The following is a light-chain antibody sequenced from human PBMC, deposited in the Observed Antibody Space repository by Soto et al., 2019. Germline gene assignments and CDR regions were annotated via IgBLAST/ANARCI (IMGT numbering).Light chain of an antibody. J-gene: IGLJ1*01. V-gene: IGLV3-21*04. Sequence: SYELTQPPSVSVAPGKTASITCGGDNIGSKLVHWYRQKPGQAPMLVIFYDSDRPSGIAERFSGSNSGNTATLTISRVEGWDEADYYCQVWDSSSDLYVFGTGTKVTV. CDR2: YDS. CDR3: QVWDSSSDLYV. CDR1: NIGSKL.